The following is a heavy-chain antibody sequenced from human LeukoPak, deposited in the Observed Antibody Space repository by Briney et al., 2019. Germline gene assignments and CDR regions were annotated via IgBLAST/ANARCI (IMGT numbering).Heavy chain of an antibody. CDR2: VDGSAGST. J-gene: IGHJ4*02. CDR3: VKDEPGKSWYN. Sequence: GGSLRLSCAASGFTFSSYAMSWVRQAPGKGLEWVSVVDGSAGSTYYADSVKVRFTISRDNSKNTLYLQMNSLRAEDTAIYYCVKDEPGKSWYNWGQGTLVTVSS. V-gene: IGHV3-23*01. D-gene: IGHD6-13*01. CDR1: GFTFSSYA.